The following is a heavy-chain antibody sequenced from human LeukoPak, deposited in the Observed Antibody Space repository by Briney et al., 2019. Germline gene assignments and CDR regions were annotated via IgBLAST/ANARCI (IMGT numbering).Heavy chain of an antibody. J-gene: IGHJ3*02. D-gene: IGHD5-18*01. CDR1: GYTFTSYG. Sequence: ASEKVSCKASGYTFTSYGISWVRQAPGQGLEWMGWISAYNGNTNYAQKLQGRVTMTTDTSTSTAYMELRSLRSDDTAVYYCARDDTAMAYDAFDIWGQGTMVTVSS. V-gene: IGHV1-18*01. CDR3: ARDDTAMAYDAFDI. CDR2: ISAYNGNT.